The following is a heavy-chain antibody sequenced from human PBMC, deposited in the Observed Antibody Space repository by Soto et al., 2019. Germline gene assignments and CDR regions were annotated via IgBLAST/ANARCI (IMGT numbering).Heavy chain of an antibody. D-gene: IGHD3-3*01. J-gene: IGHJ6*02. V-gene: IGHV4-61*01. CDR1: GGSVSSESHY. Sequence: QVQLQESGPGLVKPSETLSLTCTVSGGSVSSESHYWSWIRQTPGKGLEWIGYIYYTGSTNYNPSLKGRVTMSVDTSRDQVCRRLRSVTRADTAVYYCERDQYDFRSGCYYYAMDVWGQGTKVTVSS. CDR2: IYYTGST. CDR3: ERDQYDFRSGCYYYAMDV.